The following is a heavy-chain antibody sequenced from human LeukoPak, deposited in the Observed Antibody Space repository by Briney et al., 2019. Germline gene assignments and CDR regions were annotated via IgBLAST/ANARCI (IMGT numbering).Heavy chain of an antibody. CDR1: GFPFSSYA. Sequence: GGSLRLSCSASGFPFSSYAMEWVRQAPGKGLEYVSAISDSGGSTYYADSVKGRFTISRDNSKNTLYLQMNSLRAEDTAVYYCAKDKYSSGWHYDYWGQGTLVTVSS. J-gene: IGHJ4*02. V-gene: IGHV3-64*04. CDR3: AKDKYSSGWHYDY. D-gene: IGHD6-19*01. CDR2: ISDSGGST.